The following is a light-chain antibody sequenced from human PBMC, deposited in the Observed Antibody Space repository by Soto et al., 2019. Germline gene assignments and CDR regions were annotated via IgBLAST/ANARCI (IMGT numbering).Light chain of an antibody. CDR3: TSKTSILGV. CDR1: SSDVGGYNY. V-gene: IGLV2-14*01. CDR2: EVS. Sequence: QSVLTQPASVSGSPGQWITISCTGTSSDVGGYNYVSWYQQHPGNAPKLMIYEVSNRPSGVSNRFSGSKYGNTASLTISELKDEEEDNYYYTSKTSILGVFGTGTKVTV. J-gene: IGLJ1*01.